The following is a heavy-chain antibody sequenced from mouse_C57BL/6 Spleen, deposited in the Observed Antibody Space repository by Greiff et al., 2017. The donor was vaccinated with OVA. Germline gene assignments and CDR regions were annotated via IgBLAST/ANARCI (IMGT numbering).Heavy chain of an antibody. V-gene: IGHV1-81*01. CDR1: GYTFTSYG. J-gene: IGHJ1*03. D-gene: IGHD1-1*01. CDR2: IYPRSGNT. Sequence: QVQLQQSGAELARPGASVKLSCKASGYTFTSYGISWVKQRTGQGLEWIGEIYPRSGNTYYNEKFKGEATLTADKSSSTAYMELRSLTSEDSAVYFCARGDYYGSRHWYFDVWGTGTTVTVSS. CDR3: ARGDYYGSRHWYFDV.